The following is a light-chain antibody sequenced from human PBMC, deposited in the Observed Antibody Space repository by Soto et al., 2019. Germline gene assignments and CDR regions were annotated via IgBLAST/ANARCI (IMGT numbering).Light chain of an antibody. CDR3: PQPYHSPLT. V-gene: IGKV1-9*01. CDR2: TAS. J-gene: IGKJ4*02. CDR1: QGIQSY. Sequence: DIQLTQSPSFLSASVGDRATVTCWASQGIQSYLAWYQQKPGKAPKLLIYTASTFQSGIPSRFSVVGSRREIALTLTSLRPEDFIAYSPPQPYHSPLTAGVGTNVDSK.